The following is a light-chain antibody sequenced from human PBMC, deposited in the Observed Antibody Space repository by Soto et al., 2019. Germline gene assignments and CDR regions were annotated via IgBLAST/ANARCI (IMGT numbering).Light chain of an antibody. Sequence: QYVLTQPASVSGSVGQSITISCTGTSSDVGGYNYVSWYQQHPGEAPKLLICEVSNRPSGVSNRFSGSKSGNTASLTISGLQAEDEADYYCCSYTTSTTLYVFGSGTKVTVL. CDR1: SSDVGGYNY. CDR2: EVS. V-gene: IGLV2-14*01. CDR3: CSYTTSTTLYV. J-gene: IGLJ1*01.